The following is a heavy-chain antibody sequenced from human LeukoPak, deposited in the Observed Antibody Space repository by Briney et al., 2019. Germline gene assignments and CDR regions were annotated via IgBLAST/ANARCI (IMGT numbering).Heavy chain of an antibody. CDR3: ARGGSDFEYYYYGMDV. D-gene: IGHD1-26*01. CDR1: GGTFSSYA. Sequence: GASVKVSCKASGGTFSSYAISWVRQAPGQGLEWMGGIIPIFGTANYAQKFQGRVTITADKSTSTAYMELSSLRSEDTAVYYCARGGSDFEYYYYGMDVWGKGTTVTVFS. V-gene: IGHV1-69*06. J-gene: IGHJ6*04. CDR2: IIPIFGTA.